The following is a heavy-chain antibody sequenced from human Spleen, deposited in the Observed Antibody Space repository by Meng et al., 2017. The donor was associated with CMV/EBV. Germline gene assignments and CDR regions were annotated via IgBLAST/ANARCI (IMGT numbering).Heavy chain of an antibody. Sequence: SCQASGYPFTGYYMHWVRQAPGQGLEWMGWINPNSGGTNYAQKFQGRVTMTRDTSISTAYMELSRLRSDDTAVYYCARYSSSEDFDYWGQGTLVTVSS. V-gene: IGHV1-2*02. J-gene: IGHJ4*02. CDR3: ARYSSSEDFDY. CDR1: GYPFTGYY. CDR2: INPNSGGT. D-gene: IGHD6-6*01.